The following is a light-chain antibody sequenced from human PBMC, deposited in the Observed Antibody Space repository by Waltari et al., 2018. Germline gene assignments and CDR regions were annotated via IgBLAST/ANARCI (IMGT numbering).Light chain of an antibody. CDR2: GAS. Sequence: EIVMTQSPATLSVSPGERATLSCRASQSVRSNLAWYQQQPAQAPRLLIYGASTRATGIPARFSAGGSGTEFTLTISSLQSEDFAVYYCQQYNNWPYTFGQGTKLEIK. CDR3: QQYNNWPYT. V-gene: IGKV3-15*01. J-gene: IGKJ2*01. CDR1: QSVRSN.